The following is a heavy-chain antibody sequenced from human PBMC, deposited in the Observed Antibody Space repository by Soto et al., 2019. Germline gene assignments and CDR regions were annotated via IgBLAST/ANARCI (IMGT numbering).Heavy chain of an antibody. Sequence: PGGSLRLSXAASGFTFSSYWMSWVRQAPGKGLEWVANIKEDGSEKHYVDFVKGRFTISRDNAKNSLYLQMNSLRAEDTAVYYCARDSVDSAMAAFYYYGMDVWGQGTTVTVSS. CDR3: ARDSVDSAMAAFYYYGMDV. CDR1: GFTFSSYW. CDR2: IKEDGSEK. D-gene: IGHD5-18*01. J-gene: IGHJ6*02. V-gene: IGHV3-7*01.